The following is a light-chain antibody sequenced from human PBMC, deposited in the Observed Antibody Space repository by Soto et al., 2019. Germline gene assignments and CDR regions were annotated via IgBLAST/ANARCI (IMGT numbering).Light chain of an antibody. V-gene: IGLV1-40*01. CDR2: GNS. CDR3: QSYDSSLRNVI. Sequence: QSVLTQPPSVSGAPGQGVTISCTGGSSNIGANYDVHWYQQLPGTAPKVLIYGNSNRPSGVPDRFSGSKSGTSASLAITGRQVEDEADYYCQSYDSSLRNVIFGGGTKLTAL. CDR1: SSNIGANYD. J-gene: IGLJ2*01.